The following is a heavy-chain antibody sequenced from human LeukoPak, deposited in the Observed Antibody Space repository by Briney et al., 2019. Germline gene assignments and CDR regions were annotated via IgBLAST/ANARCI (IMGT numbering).Heavy chain of an antibody. CDR3: ARQEGNSQKPPQYQLPEFDY. D-gene: IGHD2-2*01. CDR1: GGSISSSSYY. J-gene: IGHJ4*02. Sequence: SETLSLTCTVSGGSISSSSYYWGWIRQPPGKGLEWIGSIYYSGSTYYNPSLKSRVTISVDTSKNQFSLKLSSVTAADTAVYYCARQEGNSQKPPQYQLPEFDYWGQGTLVTVSS. V-gene: IGHV4-39*01. CDR2: IYYSGST.